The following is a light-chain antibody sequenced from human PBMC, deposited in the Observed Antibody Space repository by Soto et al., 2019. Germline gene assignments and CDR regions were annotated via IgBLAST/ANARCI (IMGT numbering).Light chain of an antibody. CDR1: YSSIGAGYD. CDR3: QSYDSGLVV. CDR2: GNT. Sequence: QSVLTQPPSVSGAPGQRITISCTGSYSSIGAGYDVHWYQQLPGAAPKLLIYGNTTRPSGVPDRFSGSKSATSASLAITGLQAEDEADYYCQSYDSGLVVFGGGTQLTVL. J-gene: IGLJ2*01. V-gene: IGLV1-40*01.